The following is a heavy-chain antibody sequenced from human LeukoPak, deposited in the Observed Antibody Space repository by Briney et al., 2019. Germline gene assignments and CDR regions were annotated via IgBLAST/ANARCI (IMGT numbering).Heavy chain of an antibody. CDR3: ARGGYCSGGSCYLTWFDP. CDR1: GGSISSGGYY. CDR2: IYYSGST. D-gene: IGHD2-15*01. Sequence: SETLSLTCTVPGGSISSGGYYWSWIRQHPGKGLEWIGYIYYSGSTYYNPSLKSRLTISVDTSKNQFSLKLSSVTAADTAVYYCARGGYCSGGSCYLTWFDPGAREPWSPSPQ. J-gene: IGHJ5*02. V-gene: IGHV4-31*03.